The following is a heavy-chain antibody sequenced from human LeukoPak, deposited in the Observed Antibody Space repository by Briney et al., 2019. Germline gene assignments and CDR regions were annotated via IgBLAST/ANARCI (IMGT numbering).Heavy chain of an antibody. CDR3: AKAAAGTNYYYGIDV. CDR1: GFTFSSYA. J-gene: IGHJ6*02. Sequence: GGSLRLSCAASGFTFSSYAMSWVRQAPGKGLEWVSTISSNGYSTYYADSVKGRFTISRDNSKNTLFLQMTSLRAEDTAVYYCAKAAAGTNYYYGIDVWGQGTTVTVSS. D-gene: IGHD6-13*01. CDR2: ISSNGYST. V-gene: IGHV3-23*01.